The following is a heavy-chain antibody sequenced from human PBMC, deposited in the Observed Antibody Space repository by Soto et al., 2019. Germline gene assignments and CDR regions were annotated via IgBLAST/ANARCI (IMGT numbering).Heavy chain of an antibody. CDR2: ISNSGGST. J-gene: IGHJ4*02. V-gene: IGHV3-23*01. CDR3: AKGCGGDCYSGVQY. Sequence: EVQLLESGRGLVQPGGSLRLSCAASGFTFSSSAMSWVRQAPGKGLAWVSSISNSGGSTYYADSVKVRFTISRDNSKNTLYLQMNSLQAEDTAVYYCAKGCGGDCYSGVQYWGQGTLVTVSS. D-gene: IGHD2-21*02. CDR1: GFTFSSSA.